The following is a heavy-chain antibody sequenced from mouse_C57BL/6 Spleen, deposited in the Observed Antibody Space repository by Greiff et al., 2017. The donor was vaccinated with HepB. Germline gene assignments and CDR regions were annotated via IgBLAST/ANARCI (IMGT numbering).Heavy chain of an antibody. D-gene: IGHD4-1*01. V-gene: IGHV2-2*01. J-gene: IGHJ2*01. Sequence: VKLVESGPGLVQPSQSLSITCTVSGFSLTSYGVHWVRQSPGKGLEWLGVIWSGGSTDYNAAFISRLSISKDNSKSQVFFKMNSLQADDTAIYYCARKRLGRYFDYWGQGTTLTVSS. CDR2: IWSGGST. CDR1: GFSLTSYG. CDR3: ARKRLGRYFDY.